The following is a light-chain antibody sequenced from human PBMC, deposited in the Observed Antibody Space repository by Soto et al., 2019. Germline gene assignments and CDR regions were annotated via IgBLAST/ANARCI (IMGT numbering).Light chain of an antibody. CDR2: AAS. Sequence: DIQMTQSPSSLSASVGDRVTITCRASQSISSYLNWYQQKPGKAPKLLIYAASSLQSGVPSRFSGSGSGTDFTLTISSLQTEEFATYYWQQSYSTPMYTCGQGTKLESK. V-gene: IGKV1-39*01. CDR3: QQSYSTPMYT. CDR1: QSISSY. J-gene: IGKJ2*01.